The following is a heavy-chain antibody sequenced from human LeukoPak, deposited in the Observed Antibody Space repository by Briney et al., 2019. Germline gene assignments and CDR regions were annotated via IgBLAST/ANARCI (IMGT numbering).Heavy chain of an antibody. CDR1: GFTFTSYW. CDR3: ARGVANYYDTTVYQN. V-gene: IGHV3-74*01. Sequence: GGSLRLSCAASGFTFTSYWIHWVRQAPGKGLVWVSRVHNDGTTTGYADSVKGRFAISRDNAKNTVYLQMNSLRAEDTAVYYCARGVANYYDTTVYQNWGQGTLVTVSS. CDR2: VHNDGTTT. D-gene: IGHD3-22*01. J-gene: IGHJ4*02.